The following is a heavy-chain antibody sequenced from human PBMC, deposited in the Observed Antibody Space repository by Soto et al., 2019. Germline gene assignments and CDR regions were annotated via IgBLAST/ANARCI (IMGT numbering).Heavy chain of an antibody. CDR2: IYYSGST. CDR3: ARDDYYYDSSGYYPYGMDV. J-gene: IGHJ6*02. V-gene: IGHV4-61*01. Sequence: ETLSLTCTVSGGSVSSGSYYWSWIRQPPGKGLEWIGYIYYSGSTNYNPSLKSRVTISVDTSKNQFSLKLSSVTAADTAVYYCARDDYYYDSSGYYPYGMDVWGQGTTVTVSS. CDR1: GGSVSSGSYY. D-gene: IGHD3-22*01.